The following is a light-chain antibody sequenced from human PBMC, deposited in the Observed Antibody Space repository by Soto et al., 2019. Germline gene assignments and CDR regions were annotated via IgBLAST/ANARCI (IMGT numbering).Light chain of an antibody. CDR3: QQDNSLCSVA. J-gene: IGKJ4*01. CDR2: MAS. Sequence: DIQLTQSPSTLSASVGDRVTITCRASQSITNWWAWYQQKPGKNPQVLIHMASSLKTGVPSRFSGSGAGTEFTLTITSLQPDDSATYDWQQDNSLCSVAFGGGTKVEI. CDR1: QSITNW. V-gene: IGKV1-5*03.